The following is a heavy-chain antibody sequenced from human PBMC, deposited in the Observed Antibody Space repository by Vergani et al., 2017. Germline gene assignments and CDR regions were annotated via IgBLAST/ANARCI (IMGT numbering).Heavy chain of an antibody. D-gene: IGHD2-2*02. V-gene: IGHV3-30-3*01. CDR1: GFALNRHA. Sequence: QVQLVESGGGVVQPGTSLRLSCVVSGFALNRHAMYWVRQAPGKGLEWVVGISFDGTNEYYPDLVEGRFTISRDIAKNTLYLQVRSLRLEDAGVYHCVRNRGLCAGGRCYTGAWDYWGQGTPVTVSS. J-gene: IGHJ4*02. CDR2: ISFDGTNE. CDR3: VRNRGLCAGGRCYTGAWDY.